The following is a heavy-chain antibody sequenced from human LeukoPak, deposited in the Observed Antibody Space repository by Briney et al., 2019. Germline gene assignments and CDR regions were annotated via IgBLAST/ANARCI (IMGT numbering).Heavy chain of an antibody. CDR1: GFTFSSYA. J-gene: IGHJ3*02. CDR3: ARDNYGDLDDAFDI. V-gene: IGHV3-23*01. CDR2: ISGSGGST. D-gene: IGHD4-17*01. Sequence: GGSLRLSCAASGFTFSSYAMSWVRQAPGKGLEWVSGISGSGGSTYYADSVKGRFTISRDNAKNSLYLQMSSLRAEDTAVYYCARDNYGDLDDAFDIWGQGTMVTVSS.